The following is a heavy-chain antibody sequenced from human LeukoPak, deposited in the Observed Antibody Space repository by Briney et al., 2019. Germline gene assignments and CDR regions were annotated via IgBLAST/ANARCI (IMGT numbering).Heavy chain of an antibody. J-gene: IGHJ4*02. CDR2: IYTSGST. CDR3: ARINYDILTGYFVDY. Sequence: PSETLSLTCTVSGGSISSYYWSWIRQPAGKGLEWIGRIYTSGSTNYNPSLKSRVTISVDTSKNQFSLKLSSVTAADTAVYYCARINYDILTGYFVDYWGQGTLVTVSS. CDR1: GGSISSYY. D-gene: IGHD3-9*01. V-gene: IGHV4-4*07.